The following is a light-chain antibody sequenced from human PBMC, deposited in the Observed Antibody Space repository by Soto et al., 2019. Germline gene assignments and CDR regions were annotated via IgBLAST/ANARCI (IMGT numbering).Light chain of an antibody. V-gene: IGKV1-39*01. Sequence: DIQMTQSPSSLSASVGDRLTITCRASQSISIFLNWYQHKPGKAPRLLIYAASNLQTGVPSRFSGSGSETDFTLTISSLQPEDFATYYCQQSYNPRGLTFGGGTKVETK. J-gene: IGKJ4*01. CDR3: QQSYNPRGLT. CDR2: AAS. CDR1: QSISIF.